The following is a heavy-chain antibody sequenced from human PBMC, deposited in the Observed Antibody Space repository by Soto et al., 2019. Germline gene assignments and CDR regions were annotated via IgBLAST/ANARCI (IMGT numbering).Heavy chain of an antibody. CDR2: IKTDGSTT. J-gene: IGHJ4*02. D-gene: IGHD2-15*01. CDR1: GFTFSNYW. Sequence: GGSLRLSCAASGFTFSNYWMHWVRQAPGKGLVWVSRIKTDGSTTSYADSVKGRFTISRDNAKNMLYLQMNSLRDEDTAVYYCGRGGGPDDWGQGTMVTVSS. CDR3: GRGGGPDD. V-gene: IGHV3-74*01.